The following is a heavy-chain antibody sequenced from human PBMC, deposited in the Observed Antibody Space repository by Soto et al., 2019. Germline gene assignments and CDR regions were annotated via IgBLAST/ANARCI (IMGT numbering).Heavy chain of an antibody. Sequence: EVQLVESGGGLVQPGGSLRLSCAASGFTFSSSWMHWVRQAPGKGLVWVSRMYSDATSTKYADSVKGRFTISRDNTNNTLYLQMNSLRAEDTAVYYCVRDRGWSQYDYWGQGTLVTVSS. CDR2: MYSDATST. D-gene: IGHD2-15*01. J-gene: IGHJ4*02. V-gene: IGHV3-74*03. CDR3: VRDRGWSQYDY. CDR1: GFTFSSSW.